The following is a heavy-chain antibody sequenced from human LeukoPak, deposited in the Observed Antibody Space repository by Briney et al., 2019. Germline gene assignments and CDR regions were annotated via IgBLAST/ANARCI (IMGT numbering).Heavy chain of an antibody. V-gene: IGHV3-7*01. CDR1: IFTLRISR. Sequence: GGSLSLLCAVSIFTLRISRVICAPGARGGGGECVVNIYQDGGQTYYLESLKSRFRIYSDNAENSLYLQMGGLRAEDTAVYYCATNSRAYAVLLAYWGQGTLVTVSS. D-gene: IGHD4-23*01. CDR3: ATNSRAYAVLLAY. J-gene: IGHJ4*02. CDR2: IYQDGGQT.